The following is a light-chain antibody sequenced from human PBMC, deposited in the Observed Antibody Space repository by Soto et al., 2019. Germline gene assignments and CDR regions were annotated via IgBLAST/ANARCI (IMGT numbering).Light chain of an antibody. CDR2: GAS. Sequence: EIVLTQSPGTLSLSPGERATLFCRASQSIATSQLAWYQQKPGQAPRLLIYGASSRATGIPDRFSGSGSGTDFTLTIRSLQPDDFASYYCQQYDTYWTFGQGTKVDIK. J-gene: IGKJ1*01. CDR3: QQYDTYWT. CDR1: QSIATSQ. V-gene: IGKV3-20*01.